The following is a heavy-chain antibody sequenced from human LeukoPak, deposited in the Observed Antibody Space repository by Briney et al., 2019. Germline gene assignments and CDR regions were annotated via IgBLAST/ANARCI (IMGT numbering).Heavy chain of an antibody. J-gene: IGHJ3*02. CDR3: AREKLRDGAFDI. D-gene: IGHD5-24*01. Sequence: PGGSLRLSCAASGFTFRIYAMNWVRQAPGKGLEWVSSISSSSSYIYYADSVKGRFTISRDNAKNSLYLQMNSLRAEDTAVYYCAREKLRDGAFDIWGQGTMVTVSS. CDR2: ISSSSSYI. V-gene: IGHV3-21*01. CDR1: GFTFRIYA.